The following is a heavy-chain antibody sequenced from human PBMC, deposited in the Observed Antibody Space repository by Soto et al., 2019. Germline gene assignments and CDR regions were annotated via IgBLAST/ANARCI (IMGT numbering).Heavy chain of an antibody. J-gene: IGHJ4*02. CDR2: MNPKSGNT. CDR3: VRVYGEIDY. V-gene: IGHV1-8*01. Sequence: QVQLVQSGAEVKKPGASVKVSCKASGYTFTNYDINWVRQATGQGLEWMGWMNPKSGNTGCAQQFQGRVIMTRSTSISTAYMELSSLRSEDTAVDYCVRVYGEIDYWGQGTLVTVSS. D-gene: IGHD4-17*01. CDR1: GYTFTNYD.